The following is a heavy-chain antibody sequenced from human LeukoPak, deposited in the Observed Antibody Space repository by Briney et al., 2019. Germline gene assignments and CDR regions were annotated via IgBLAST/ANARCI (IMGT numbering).Heavy chain of an antibody. Sequence: GGSLRLSCAASGFTFSSYAMSWVRQALGKGLEWVSAISGSGGSTYYADSVKGRFTISRDNSKNTLYLQMNSLRAEDTAVYYCAKVESYYYYGMDVWGQGTTVTVSS. CDR1: GFTFSSYA. CDR2: ISGSGGST. D-gene: IGHD3-3*01. CDR3: AKVESYYYYGMDV. J-gene: IGHJ6*02. V-gene: IGHV3-23*01.